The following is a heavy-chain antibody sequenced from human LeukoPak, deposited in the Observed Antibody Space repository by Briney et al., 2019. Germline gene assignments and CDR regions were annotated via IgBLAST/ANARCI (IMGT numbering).Heavy chain of an antibody. CDR2: IYYSGST. J-gene: IGHJ3*02. CDR1: GGSFSVYY. D-gene: IGHD2-15*01. V-gene: IGHV4-59*01. CDR3: ASLRGIGGYCSGGSCYSSAFDI. Sequence: SETLSLTCAVYGGSFSVYYWSWIRQPPGKGLEWIGHIYYSGSTNYNPSLKSRVTISVDTPKYQFSLKLSSVTAADTAVYYCASLRGIGGYCSGGSCYSSAFDIWGQGTMVSVSS.